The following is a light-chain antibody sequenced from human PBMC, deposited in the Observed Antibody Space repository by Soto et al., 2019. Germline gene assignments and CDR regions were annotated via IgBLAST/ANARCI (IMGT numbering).Light chain of an antibody. V-gene: IGKV1-16*02. CDR1: QGINND. Sequence: DLRMTQSPSSLSASAGDRVTITCRASQGINNDLAWFQQKPGKAPKSLIYAASSLQSGVSSKFSGSGSGTDFSLTISSLQPEDFATYYCQQYHVYPLTFGGGTRVEIK. CDR2: AAS. CDR3: QQYHVYPLT. J-gene: IGKJ4*01.